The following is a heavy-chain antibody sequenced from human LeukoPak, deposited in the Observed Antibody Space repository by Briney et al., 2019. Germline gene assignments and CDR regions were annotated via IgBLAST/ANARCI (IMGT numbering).Heavy chain of an antibody. V-gene: IGHV4-34*01. Sequence: SETLSLTCAVYGGSFSGYYWSWIRQPPGKGLEWIGEINHSGSTNYNPSLKSRVTISVDTSKNQFSLKLSSVTATDTAVYYCARGRAVAGRPGFDYWGQGTLVTVSS. CDR3: ARGRAVAGRPGFDY. D-gene: IGHD6-19*01. J-gene: IGHJ4*02. CDR2: INHSGST. CDR1: GGSFSGYY.